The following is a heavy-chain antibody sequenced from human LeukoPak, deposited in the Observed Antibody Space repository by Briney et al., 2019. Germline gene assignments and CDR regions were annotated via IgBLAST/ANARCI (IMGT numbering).Heavy chain of an antibody. CDR1: GYTFTGYY. V-gene: IGHV1-2*04. CDR3: AREAFYCSGGSCYLDY. J-gene: IGHJ4*02. D-gene: IGHD2-15*01. Sequence: GASVKVSCKASGYTFTGYYMHWVRQAPGQGLEWMGWINPNSGGTNYAQKFQGWVTMTRDTSISTAYMELSRLRSDDTAVYYCAREAFYCSGGSCYLDYWGQGTLVTVSS. CDR2: INPNSGGT.